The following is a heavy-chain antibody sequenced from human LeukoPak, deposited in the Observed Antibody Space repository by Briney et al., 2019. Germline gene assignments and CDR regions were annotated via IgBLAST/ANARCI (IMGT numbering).Heavy chain of an antibody. CDR2: VYYSGST. V-gene: IGHV4-59*01. CDR1: GVSISDYY. Sequence: SETLSLTCTVSGVSISDYYWSWIRQPPGKGLEWIGYVYYSGSTNYNPSLKSRVTISIDTSNNQFSLKLNSVTAADTAVYHRARSFQPWNNWFDPWGQGTLVTVSS. CDR3: ARSFQPWNNWFDP. D-gene: IGHD1-1*01. J-gene: IGHJ5*02.